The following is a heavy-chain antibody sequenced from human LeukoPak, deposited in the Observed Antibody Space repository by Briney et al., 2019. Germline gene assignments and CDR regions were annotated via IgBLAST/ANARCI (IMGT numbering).Heavy chain of an antibody. V-gene: IGHV4-59*08. J-gene: IGHJ4*02. Sequence: SETLSLTCTVSGGSTSSYYWTWIRQPPGKGLEWIGYIYYSGSTNYNPSLKSRVTISVDTSKNQFSLKLSSVTAADTAVYYCARHGGAYGDYWYYFDYWGQGTLVTVSS. CDR1: GGSTSSYY. CDR3: ARHGGAYGDYWYYFDY. CDR2: IYYSGST. D-gene: IGHD4-17*01.